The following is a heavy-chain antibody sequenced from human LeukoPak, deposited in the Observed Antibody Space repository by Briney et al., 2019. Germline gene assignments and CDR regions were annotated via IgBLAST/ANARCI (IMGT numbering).Heavy chain of an antibody. D-gene: IGHD3-3*01. Sequence: ASVKVSCKASGYTFTSYGISWVRQAPGQGLEWMGWISAYNGNTNYAQKPQGRVTMTTDTSTSTAYMELRSLRSGDTAVYYCARDYDFWSGYYILPFDYWGQGTLVTVSS. J-gene: IGHJ4*02. CDR1: GYTFTSYG. V-gene: IGHV1-18*01. CDR2: ISAYNGNT. CDR3: ARDYDFWSGYYILPFDY.